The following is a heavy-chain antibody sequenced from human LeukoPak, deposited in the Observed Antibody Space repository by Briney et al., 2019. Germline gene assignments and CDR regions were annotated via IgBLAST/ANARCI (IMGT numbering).Heavy chain of an antibody. CDR2: ISSSSSSI. CDR3: ARRSSGSPPYYFGY. D-gene: IGHD1-26*01. V-gene: IGHV3-48*01. CDR1: GFTFSIYN. J-gene: IGHJ4*02. Sequence: GGSLRLSCTASGFTFSIYNMNWVRQAPGKGLEWVSYISSSSSSIYYADSVKGRFTISRDNAKNSLYLQMNSLRAEDTAVYYCARRSSGSPPYYFGYWGQGTLVTVSS.